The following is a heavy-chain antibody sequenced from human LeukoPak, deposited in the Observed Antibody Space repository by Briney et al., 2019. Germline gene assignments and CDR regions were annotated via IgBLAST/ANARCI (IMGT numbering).Heavy chain of an antibody. Sequence: NTSETLSLTCTVSGGSISSGSYYWSWIRQPAGKGLEWIGRIYTSGSTNYNPSLKSRVTISVDTSKNQFSLKLTSVTAADTAVYYCAGTTEGGYTYGYFYYYYMDVWGKGTTVTISS. CDR2: IYTSGST. CDR3: AGTTEGGYTYGYFYYYYMDV. V-gene: IGHV4-61*02. CDR1: GGSISSGSYY. J-gene: IGHJ6*03. D-gene: IGHD5-18*01.